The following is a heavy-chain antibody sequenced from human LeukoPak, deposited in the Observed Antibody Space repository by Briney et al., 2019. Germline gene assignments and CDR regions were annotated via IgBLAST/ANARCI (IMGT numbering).Heavy chain of an antibody. CDR1: GGSLSDYY. CDR3: ARGGSSWYLVLGWFDP. Sequence: PSETLSLTCTVSGGSLSDYYWTWIRQPPGEGLEWIGYISYSGSTNYNPSLKSRVTISVDPSKNQFSLKLTSVTPADTAVYYCARGGSSWYLVLGWFDPWGQGTLVTVSS. J-gene: IGHJ5*02. CDR2: ISYSGST. V-gene: IGHV4-59*01. D-gene: IGHD6-13*01.